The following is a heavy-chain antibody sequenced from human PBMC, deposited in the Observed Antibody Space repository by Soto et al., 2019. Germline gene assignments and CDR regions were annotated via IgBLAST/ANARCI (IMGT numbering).Heavy chain of an antibody. D-gene: IGHD2-2*01. CDR3: ARTDCSSTSCYNYYYYGMDV. V-gene: IGHV1-3*01. J-gene: IGHJ6*02. Sequence: ASVKVSCKTSGYSSTKYGLHWVRQAPGQRLEWMGWINPGNGDTKYSQKFQGRVTITRDTSATTAYMELSSLRSEDSAVFYCARTDCSSTSCYNYYYYGMDVWGQGTTVTVSS. CDR2: INPGNGDT. CDR1: GYSSTKYG.